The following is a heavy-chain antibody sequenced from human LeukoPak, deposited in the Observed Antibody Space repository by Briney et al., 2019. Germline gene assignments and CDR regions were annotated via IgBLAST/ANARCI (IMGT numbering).Heavy chain of an antibody. Sequence: SETLSLTCTVSGGSISSSSYYWGWIRQPPGTGLEWIGNIYYSGSTYYNPSLKSRVTISVGTSKNQFSLRLSSVTAADTAVYYCASLSSWYQVDYWGQGTLVTVSS. CDR1: GGSISSSSYY. CDR2: IYYSGST. V-gene: IGHV4-39*01. D-gene: IGHD6-13*01. J-gene: IGHJ4*02. CDR3: ASLSSWYQVDY.